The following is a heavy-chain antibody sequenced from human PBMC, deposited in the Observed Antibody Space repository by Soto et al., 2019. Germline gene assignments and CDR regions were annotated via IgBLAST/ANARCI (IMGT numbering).Heavy chain of an antibody. CDR3: ATARGYIYNYPYFDY. V-gene: IGHV1-24*01. Sequence: GASVKVSCKVSGYSLTELSIHWVRQAPGEGLEWMGGFDPEDDEIFYAQKFQGRVTMTEDTSTATAYMELSSLRSEDTAVYYCATARGYIYNYPYFDYWGQGTLVTVSS. J-gene: IGHJ4*02. CDR2: FDPEDDEI. CDR1: GYSLTELS. D-gene: IGHD3-16*01.